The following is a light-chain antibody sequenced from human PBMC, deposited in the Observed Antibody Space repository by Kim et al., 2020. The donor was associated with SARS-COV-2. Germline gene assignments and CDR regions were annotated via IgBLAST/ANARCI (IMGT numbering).Light chain of an antibody. Sequence: QSALTQPASVSGSRGQSVTISCTGTISDVGGHDHVSWYQQYPGKAPNLIIYDVHNRPSGVSDRFSGSKSGITASLTISGLQADDESIYYCSSYTDRNTLVFGGGTQLTVL. J-gene: IGLJ3*02. CDR2: DVH. V-gene: IGLV2-14*03. CDR1: ISDVGGHDH. CDR3: SSYTDRNTLV.